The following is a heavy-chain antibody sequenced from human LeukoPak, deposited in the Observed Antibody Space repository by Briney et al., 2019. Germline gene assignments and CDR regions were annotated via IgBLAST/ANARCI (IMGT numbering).Heavy chain of an antibody. Sequence: GGSLRLSCAASGFTFSSHAMSWVRQAPGKGLEWVSAISGSGGSTYYADSVKGRFTISRDNSKNTLYLQMNSLRAEDTAVYYCAKAIRLRIDAFDIWGQGTMVTVSS. CDR1: GFTFSSHA. CDR2: ISGSGGST. D-gene: IGHD4-17*01. V-gene: IGHV3-23*01. J-gene: IGHJ3*02. CDR3: AKAIRLRIDAFDI.